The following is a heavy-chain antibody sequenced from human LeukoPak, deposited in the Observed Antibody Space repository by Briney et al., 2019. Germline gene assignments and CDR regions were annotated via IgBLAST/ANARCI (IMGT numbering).Heavy chain of an antibody. CDR2: IKQDGSEK. CDR3: GSSSAGI. Sequence: GGSLRLSCAASGSTFSRYWMSWVRQAPGKGLEWVANIKQDGSEKYYADSVKGRFTISRDNAKNSLYLQMNSLRAEDTAEYYCGSSSAGIWGQGILVTVSS. CDR1: GSTFSRYW. V-gene: IGHV3-7*01. J-gene: IGHJ4*02. D-gene: IGHD1-14*01.